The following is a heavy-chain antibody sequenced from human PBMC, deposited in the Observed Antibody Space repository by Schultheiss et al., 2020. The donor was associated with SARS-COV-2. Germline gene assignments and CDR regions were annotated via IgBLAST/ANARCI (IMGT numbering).Heavy chain of an antibody. CDR1: GFTFSSYA. CDR3: ATETGGDYYDY. Sequence: GESLKISCAASGFTFSSYAMSWVRQAPGKGLEWVSYISSSGSTIYYADSVKGRFTISRDNAKNSLYLQMNSLRAEDTAVYYCATETGGDYYDYWGQGTLVTVSS. V-gene: IGHV3-48*04. D-gene: IGHD1-26*01. J-gene: IGHJ4*02. CDR2: ISSSGSTI.